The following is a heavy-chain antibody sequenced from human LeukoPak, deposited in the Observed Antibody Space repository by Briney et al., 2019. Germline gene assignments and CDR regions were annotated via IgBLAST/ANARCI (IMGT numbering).Heavy chain of an antibody. D-gene: IGHD6-13*01. CDR1: GYTFTGYY. Sequence: GASVKVSCKASGYTFTGYYMHWVRQAPGQGLEWMGWINPNSGGTNYAQKFQGRVTMTRDTSTSTAYMELSRLRSDDTAVYYCARANTGIAAAGTAYWGQGTLVTVSS. CDR3: ARANTGIAAAGTAY. V-gene: IGHV1-2*02. CDR2: INPNSGGT. J-gene: IGHJ4*02.